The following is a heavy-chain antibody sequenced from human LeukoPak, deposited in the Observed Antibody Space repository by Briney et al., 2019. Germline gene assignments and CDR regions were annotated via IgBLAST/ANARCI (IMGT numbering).Heavy chain of an antibody. V-gene: IGHV3-74*01. D-gene: IGHD6-19*01. CDR2: INSDGSST. CDR3: ARRIAVAGNFGY. Sequence: GGSLRLSCAASGFTFSSYWMHWVRQAPGKGLVWVSRINSDGSSTSYADSVKGRFTISRDNAKNTLYLQMNSLRAEDTAVYYCARRIAVAGNFGYWGQGTLVTVSS. CDR1: GFTFSSYW. J-gene: IGHJ4*02.